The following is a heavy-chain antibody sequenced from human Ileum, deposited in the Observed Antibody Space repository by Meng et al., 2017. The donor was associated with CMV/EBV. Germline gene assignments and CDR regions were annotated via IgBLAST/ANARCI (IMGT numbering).Heavy chain of an antibody. Sequence: QVQLLEAGGGVVQPGGSLRLSCTASDFIFSSSAMHWVRQAPGRGPQWVAFIYRDSRHKEYLDSVRGRFTISRDNSKNTMYLQMNSLRVEDTALYFCTKHPFSTSVTWGQGTLVTVSS. CDR1: DFIFSSSA. V-gene: IGHV3-30*02. J-gene: IGHJ5*02. CDR3: TKHPFSTSVT. CDR2: IYRDSRHK. D-gene: IGHD2-2*01.